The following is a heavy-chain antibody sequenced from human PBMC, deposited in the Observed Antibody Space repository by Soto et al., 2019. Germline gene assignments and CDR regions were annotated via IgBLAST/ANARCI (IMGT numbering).Heavy chain of an antibody. CDR2: IYSGGST. V-gene: IGHV3-66*01. CDR3: ARDIAAACTFYYYYKDV. D-gene: IGHD6-13*01. CDR1: GFTVSSNY. J-gene: IGHJ6*03. Sequence: GGSLRLSCAASGFTVSSNYMSWVRQAPGKGLEWVSVIYSGGSTYYADSVKGRFTISRDNSKNTLYLQMNSLRAEDTAVYYCARDIAAACTFYYYYKDVWGKGTTVTVSS.